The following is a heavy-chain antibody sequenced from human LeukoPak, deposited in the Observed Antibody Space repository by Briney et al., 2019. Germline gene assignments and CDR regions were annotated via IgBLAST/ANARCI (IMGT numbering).Heavy chain of an antibody. CDR3: ARKYCSTTSCLFDN. CDR2: ISSSGTTI. CDR1: GFTFSSYE. J-gene: IGHJ4*02. Sequence: GGSLRLSCAASGFTFSSYEMNWVRQAPGKGLQWDSDISSSGTTIYYADSVKGRFTISRDNAKNSLYLQMSSLRAEDTAVYYCARKYCSTTSCLFDNWGQGTLVTVSS. V-gene: IGHV3-48*03. D-gene: IGHD2-2*01.